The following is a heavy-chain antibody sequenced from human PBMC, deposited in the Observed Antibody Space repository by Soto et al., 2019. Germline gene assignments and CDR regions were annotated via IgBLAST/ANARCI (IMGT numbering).Heavy chain of an antibody. Sequence: PGGSLRLSCAASGFTFSSYAMSWVRQAPGKGLEWVSAISGSGGSTYYADSVKGRFTISRDNSKNTLYLQMNSLRAEDTAVYYCAKDPRKGYVVYNWFDPRGQGTLVTVSS. CDR1: GFTFSSYA. CDR2: ISGSGGST. CDR3: AKDPRKGYVVYNWFDP. J-gene: IGHJ5*02. V-gene: IGHV3-23*01. D-gene: IGHD5-12*01.